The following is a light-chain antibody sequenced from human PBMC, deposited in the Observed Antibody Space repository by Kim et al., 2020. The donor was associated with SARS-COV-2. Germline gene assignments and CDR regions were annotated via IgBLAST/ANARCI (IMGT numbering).Light chain of an antibody. J-gene: IGKJ1*01. CDR3: QQSYTMPRT. CDR2: AAS. V-gene: IGKV1-39*01. CDR1: QSITNY. Sequence: DIQMTQSPSSLSASVGDRVTITCRASQSITNYLNWYQQKPGKAPKVLIYAASTLQSVVPSRFSGSGSGTDFTLTISSLQPDDFATYYCQQSYTMPRTFGPGTKVDIK.